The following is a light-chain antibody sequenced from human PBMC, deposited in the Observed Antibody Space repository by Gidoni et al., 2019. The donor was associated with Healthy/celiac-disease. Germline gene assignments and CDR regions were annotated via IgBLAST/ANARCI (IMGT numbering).Light chain of an antibody. J-gene: IGLJ2*01. V-gene: IGLV3-21*03. Sequence: SYVLTQPPSVSVAPGKTARITCGGNNIGSKSVHWYQQKPGQAPVLVVYDDSDRPSGITERFSGSNSGNTATLTISRVEAGDEADYYCQVWDSSSDHRFGGGTKLTVL. CDR2: DDS. CDR3: QVWDSSSDHR. CDR1: NIGSKS.